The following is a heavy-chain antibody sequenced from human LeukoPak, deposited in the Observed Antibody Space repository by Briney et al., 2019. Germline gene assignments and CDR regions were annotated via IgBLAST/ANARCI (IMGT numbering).Heavy chain of an antibody. CDR3: ARADYGGNSKYFQH. Sequence: GASVKVSCKASGYTFTGYYMHWVRQAPGQGLEWMGWINPNSGGTNYAQKFQGRVTMTRDTSISTAYMELSRLRSDDTAVYYCARADYGGNSKYFQHWGQGTLLTVSS. CDR1: GYTFTGYY. V-gene: IGHV1-2*02. CDR2: INPNSGGT. J-gene: IGHJ1*01. D-gene: IGHD4-23*01.